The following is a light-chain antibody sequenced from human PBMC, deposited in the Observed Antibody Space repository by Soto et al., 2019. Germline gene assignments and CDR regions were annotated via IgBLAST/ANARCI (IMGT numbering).Light chain of an antibody. CDR1: NRDVGAYEN. CDR3: SSYAGSNTLV. V-gene: IGLV2-8*01. CDR2: EVN. J-gene: IGLJ2*01. Sequence: QSVLTQPPYASGTPGQSVTISCTGSNRDVGAYENVAWYEQHPGKAPKLIIYEVNKRPSGVPDRFSGSKSGNTASLTVSGLQAEDEADYYCSSYAGSNTLVFGGGTKLTVL.